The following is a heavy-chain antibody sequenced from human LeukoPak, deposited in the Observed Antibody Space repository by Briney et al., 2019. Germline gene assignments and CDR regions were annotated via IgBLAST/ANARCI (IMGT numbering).Heavy chain of an antibody. CDR2: ISSSGSTI. J-gene: IGHJ5*02. Sequence: GGSLRLSCAASGFTFSSYEMNWVRQAPGKRLEWVSYISSSGSTIYYADSVKGRFTISRDNAKNSLYLQMNILRAEDTAVYYCARALLQPAAAGYRNWFDPWGQGTLVTVSS. D-gene: IGHD6-13*01. CDR3: ARALLQPAAAGYRNWFDP. V-gene: IGHV3-48*03. CDR1: GFTFSSYE.